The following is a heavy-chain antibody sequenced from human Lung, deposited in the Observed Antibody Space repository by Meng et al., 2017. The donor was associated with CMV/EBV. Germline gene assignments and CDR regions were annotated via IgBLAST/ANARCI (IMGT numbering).Heavy chain of an antibody. Sequence: SXAASGFTFSSYWMSWVRQAPGKGLEWVANIKQDGSKKYYVDSVKGRFTISRDNAKNSLYLQMNSLRAEDTAVYYCARDRFEDYDFWSGYSLTDYYGMDVWXQGTTVTVSS. D-gene: IGHD3-3*01. J-gene: IGHJ6*02. CDR2: IKQDGSKK. CDR1: GFTFSSYW. CDR3: ARDRFEDYDFWSGYSLTDYYGMDV. V-gene: IGHV3-7*01.